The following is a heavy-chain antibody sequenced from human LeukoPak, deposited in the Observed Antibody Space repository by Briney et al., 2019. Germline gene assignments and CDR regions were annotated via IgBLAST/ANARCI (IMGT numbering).Heavy chain of an antibody. CDR3: AKGGYGGTDAFDI. V-gene: IGHV3-30*02. J-gene: IGHJ3*02. Sequence: GGSLRLSCAASGFTSSSYGMHWVRQAPGKGLEWVAFIRYDGSNKYYADSVKGRFTISRDNSKNTLYLQMNSLRAEDTAVYYCAKGGYGGTDAFDIWGQGTMVTVSS. CDR1: GFTSSSYG. CDR2: IRYDGSNK. D-gene: IGHD4-23*01.